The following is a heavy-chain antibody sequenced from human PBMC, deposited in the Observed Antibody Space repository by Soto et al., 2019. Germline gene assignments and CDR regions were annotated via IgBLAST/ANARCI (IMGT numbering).Heavy chain of an antibody. Sequence: QVQLQESGPGLVKPSQTLSLTCTVSGGSISDGAYYWSWIRQPPGKGLEWIGHIYNSGNTYNNPSLRRRLTISLDPSKSLFSLNLNSVTAADTAVYYCASGLSGDKVDQWGQGTLVTVSS. V-gene: IGHV4-30-4*01. CDR2: IYNSGNT. J-gene: IGHJ4*02. D-gene: IGHD2-21*01. CDR1: GGSISDGAYY. CDR3: ASGLSGDKVDQ.